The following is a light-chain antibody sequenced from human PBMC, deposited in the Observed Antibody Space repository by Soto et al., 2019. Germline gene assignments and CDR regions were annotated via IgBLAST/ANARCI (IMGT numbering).Light chain of an antibody. Sequence: DIVMTQSPDSLAVSLGERATISCKASQSVFYTSTNKNYLSWYQQKPGQSPRLLISWVSIRESGVPDRFSGSGSGTEFTLTIGSLQPEDVAVYYCQQHYSVPFSFGPGTKVHFK. J-gene: IGKJ3*01. CDR2: WVS. V-gene: IGKV4-1*01. CDR3: QQHYSVPFS. CDR1: QSVFYTSTNKNY.